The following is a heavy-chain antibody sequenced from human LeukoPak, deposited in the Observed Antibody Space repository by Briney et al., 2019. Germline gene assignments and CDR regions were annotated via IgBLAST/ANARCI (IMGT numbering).Heavy chain of an antibody. Sequence: PSETLSLTCTVSGDSITNNIFYWGWVRQPPGKGLEWIGSVRYSGITNYSPSLRGRLTISLDTSNNQLSLNLNSVTAADTAVYYCSRGRTPGGSADWGQGTLVTVSS. V-gene: IGHV4-39*07. J-gene: IGHJ4*02. CDR2: VRYSGIT. D-gene: IGHD1-1*01. CDR1: GDSITNNIFY. CDR3: SRGRTPGGSAD.